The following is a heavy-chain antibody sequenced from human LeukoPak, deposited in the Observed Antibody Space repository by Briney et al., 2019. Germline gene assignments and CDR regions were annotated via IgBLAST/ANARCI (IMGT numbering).Heavy chain of an antibody. D-gene: IGHD6-13*01. J-gene: IGHJ4*02. CDR3: TTSPAPGIDY. CDR2: IKSETHGGTT. CDR1: GYSVSSGFY. Sequence: ETLSLTCTVSGYSVSSGFYWGWIRQPPGKGLECVGRIKSETHGGTTDYAAPVKGRFTISRDDSKNTLYLQMNSLKTEDTAVYYCTTSPAPGIDYWGQGTLVTVSS. V-gene: IGHV3-15*01.